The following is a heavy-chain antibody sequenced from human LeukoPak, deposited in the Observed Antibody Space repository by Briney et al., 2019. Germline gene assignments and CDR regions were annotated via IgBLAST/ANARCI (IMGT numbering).Heavy chain of an antibody. V-gene: IGHV4-31*03. D-gene: IGHD3-22*01. J-gene: IGHJ4*02. CDR1: GGSISSGGYF. CDR2: IYYTEST. Sequence: SQTLSLTCTVSGGSISSGGYFWSWIRQHPGKDLEWIGYIYYTESTYYNPSLKSRVAMSLDTSKNQFSLKLSSVTAADTAVYYCARAARGYLYYFDYWGQGTLVTVSS. CDR3: ARAARGYLYYFDY.